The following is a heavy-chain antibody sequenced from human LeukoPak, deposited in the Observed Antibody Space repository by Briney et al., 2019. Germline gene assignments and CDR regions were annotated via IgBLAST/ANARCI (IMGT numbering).Heavy chain of an antibody. D-gene: IGHD2-2*01. J-gene: IGHJ4*02. V-gene: IGHV3-7*01. CDR2: IKQDGSEK. CDR3: AYCSSTSCYSRFDY. CDR1: GITLSNYG. Sequence: GGSLRLSCAVSGITLSNYGMSWVRQAPREGLEWVANIKQDGSEKYYVDSVKGRFTISRDNAKNSLYLQMNSLRAEDTAVYYCAYCSSTSCYSRFDYWGQGTLVTVSS.